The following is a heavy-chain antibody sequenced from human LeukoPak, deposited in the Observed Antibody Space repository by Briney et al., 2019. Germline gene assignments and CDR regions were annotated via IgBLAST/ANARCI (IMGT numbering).Heavy chain of an antibody. CDR3: ARIEYGYSTGWEFDY. V-gene: IGHV4-31*03. Sequence: PSETLSLTCTVSGGSISSGGYYWSWIRQHPGKGLEWIGYIYYSGSTYYNPSLKSRVTISVDTSKNQFSLKLTSVTAADTAVYYCARIEYGYSTGWEFDYWGQGTLVTVSS. CDR2: IYYSGST. J-gene: IGHJ4*02. D-gene: IGHD6-19*01. CDR1: GGSISSGGYY.